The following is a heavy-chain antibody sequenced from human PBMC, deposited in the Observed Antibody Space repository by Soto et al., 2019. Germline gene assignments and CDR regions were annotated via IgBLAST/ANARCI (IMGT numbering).Heavy chain of an antibody. V-gene: IGHV6-1*01. J-gene: IGHJ5*02. Sequence: SQTLSLTCAISGDSASSTSAAWNWIRQSPSSGLEWLGRTYYRSKWYNDYAVTVKSRITINPDTSKNQFSLQLNSVTPEDAAVYYCARETTFNSSGIENWFDLWGQGTLVTVSS. D-gene: IGHD6-25*01. CDR3: ARETTFNSSGIENWFDL. CDR2: TYYRSKWYN. CDR1: GDSASSTSAA.